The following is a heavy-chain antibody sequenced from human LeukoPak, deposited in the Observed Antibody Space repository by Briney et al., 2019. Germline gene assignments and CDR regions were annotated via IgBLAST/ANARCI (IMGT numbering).Heavy chain of an antibody. V-gene: IGHV3-74*03. CDR2: INGDGRII. Sequence: GRSLRLSCAASGFTFSSNWMHWVRQAPGKGLVWISRINGDGRIIEHAESVKGRFTISRNNADNTLHLQMNSLRAEDTAVYHCVREVGAPGSFQHWGQGAPVTVS. D-gene: IGHD1-26*01. J-gene: IGHJ1*01. CDR1: GFTFSSNW. CDR3: VREVGAPGSFQH.